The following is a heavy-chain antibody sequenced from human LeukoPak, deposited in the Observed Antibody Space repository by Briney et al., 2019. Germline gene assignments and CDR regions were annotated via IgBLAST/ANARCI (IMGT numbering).Heavy chain of an antibody. CDR1: GFNVTTNN. J-gene: IGHJ4*02. D-gene: IGHD1-1*01. CDR2: FLAGGLL. CDR3: ARDARVWERSFDY. V-gene: IGHV3-66*01. Sequence: GGSLRLSRVGSGFNVTTNNMYWVRQAPGKGLECVSTFLAGGLLDYADSVRDRFTISRDTSKNTLYLQMNSLSAEDTAVYYCARDARVWERSFDYWGQGTLVTVSS.